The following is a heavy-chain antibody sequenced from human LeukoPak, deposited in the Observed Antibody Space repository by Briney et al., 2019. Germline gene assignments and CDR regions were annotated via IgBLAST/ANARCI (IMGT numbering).Heavy chain of an antibody. CDR1: GYTFTGYY. CDR3: ARGFFVTYYDYVWGSYRPSPGWFDP. Sequence: ASVKVSCKASGYTFTGYYMHWVRQAPGQGLEWMGWINPNSGGTNYAQKFQGRVTMTRDTSISTAYMELSRLRSDDTAMYYCARGFFVTYYDYVWGSYRPSPGWFDPWGQGTLVTVSS. CDR2: INPNSGGT. J-gene: IGHJ5*02. D-gene: IGHD3-16*02. V-gene: IGHV1-2*02.